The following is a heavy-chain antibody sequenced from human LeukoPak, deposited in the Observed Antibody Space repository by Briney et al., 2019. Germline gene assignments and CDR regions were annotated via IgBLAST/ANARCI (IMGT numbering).Heavy chain of an antibody. CDR1: GFTCSSYE. V-gene: IGHV3-48*03. Sequence: AGSLRLSCAASGFTCSSYEMNWVRQAPGKGLEWVSYISSSGSTIYYADSVKGRFTISRDNAKNSLYLQMNSLRAEDTAVYYCARSGAGGGYYYYYGMDVWGQGTTVTVSS. D-gene: IGHD3-10*01. CDR2: ISSSGSTI. CDR3: ARSGAGGGYYYYYGMDV. J-gene: IGHJ6*02.